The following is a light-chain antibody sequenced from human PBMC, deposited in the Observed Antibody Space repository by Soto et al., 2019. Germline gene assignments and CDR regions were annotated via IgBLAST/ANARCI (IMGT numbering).Light chain of an antibody. V-gene: IGKV3-20*01. J-gene: IGKJ5*01. CDR2: EAS. CDR1: QSVSSTY. CDR3: QQYGSPPIT. Sequence: VLTQSPGTLSLSPGERATLSCRASQSVSSTYLAWYQQKPGQAPRLLIYEASNRATGIPDRFSGSGSGTDFTLTISRLEPEDFAVYYCQQYGSPPITFGQGTRLEI.